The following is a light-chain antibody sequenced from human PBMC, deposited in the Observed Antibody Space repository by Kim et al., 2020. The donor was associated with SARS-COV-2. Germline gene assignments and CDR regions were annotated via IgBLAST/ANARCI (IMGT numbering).Light chain of an antibody. Sequence: SYELTQPPSVSVSPGQTASITCSGDKLGDKYACWYQQKPGQSPVLVIYQDSKRPSGIPERFSGSNSGYTATLTISGTQAMDEADYYCQAWDSSTASYVFG. CDR2: QDS. J-gene: IGLJ1*01. CDR1: KLGDKY. CDR3: QAWDSSTASYV. V-gene: IGLV3-1*01.